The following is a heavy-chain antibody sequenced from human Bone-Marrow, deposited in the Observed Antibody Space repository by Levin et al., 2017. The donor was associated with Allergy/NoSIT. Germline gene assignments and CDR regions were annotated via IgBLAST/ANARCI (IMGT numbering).Heavy chain of an antibody. CDR2: ISGSGGST. V-gene: IGHV3-23*01. CDR1: GFTFSSYA. CDR3: ANGGPYCTGGVCYDYYYYYMDV. D-gene: IGHD2-8*02. Sequence: QSGGSLRLSCAASGFTFSSYAMSWVRQAPGKGLEWVSAISGSGGSTYYADSVKGRFTISRDNSKNTLYLQMNSLRAEDTAVYYCANGGPYCTGGVCYDYYYYYMDVWGKGTTVTVSS. J-gene: IGHJ6*03.